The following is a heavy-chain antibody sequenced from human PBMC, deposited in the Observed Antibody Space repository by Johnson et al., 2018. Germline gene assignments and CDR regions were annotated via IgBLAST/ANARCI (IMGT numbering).Heavy chain of an antibody. V-gene: IGHV3-23*01. D-gene: IGHD2-21*01. CDR3: AKNKAYFFDKEPFDI. Sequence: VQLQESGGGLVQPGGSLRLPCAASGFTFSTFAMGWVRQAPGKGLEWVSSISASGRDTYYADSVKGRFTISRDTSNNTRYLQANSLRADDTALYYCAKNKAYFFDKEPFDIWGQGTMVTVSS. CDR1: GFTFSTFA. J-gene: IGHJ3*02. CDR2: ISASGRDT.